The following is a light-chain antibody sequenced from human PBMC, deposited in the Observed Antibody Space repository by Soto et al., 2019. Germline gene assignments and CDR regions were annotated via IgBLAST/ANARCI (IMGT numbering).Light chain of an antibody. Sequence: EILMTQSPSTLSVSPGERATLSCRASQSVRSDLAWYHQKPGQAPRLLIYGASTRATGIPARFSGSGSGTEFTLTINSLQSEDFEVYYCQQYNNWPRTFGQGTKVDIK. V-gene: IGKV3-15*01. CDR3: QQYNNWPRT. CDR1: QSVRSD. J-gene: IGKJ1*01. CDR2: GAS.